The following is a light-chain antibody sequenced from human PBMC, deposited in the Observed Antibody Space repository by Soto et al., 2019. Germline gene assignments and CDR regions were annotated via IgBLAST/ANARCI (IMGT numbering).Light chain of an antibody. J-gene: IGKJ1*01. CDR2: AAS. Sequence: EIEMTQNPSSLSASVGDMVTITCRASQSISSYLNWYQQKPGKAPKLLIYAASTLQSGVPSRFSGSGSGTDFTLTISCLQSEDFATYYCQQYYSYPRTFGQGTKVDIK. CDR1: QSISSY. V-gene: IGKV1-39*01. CDR3: QQYYSYPRT.